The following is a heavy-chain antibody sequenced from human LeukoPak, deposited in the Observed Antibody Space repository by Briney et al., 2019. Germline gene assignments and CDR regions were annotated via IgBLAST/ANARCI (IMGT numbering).Heavy chain of an antibody. V-gene: IGHV4-34*01. Sequence: PSETLSLTCAVYGVSFSGYYWSWIRQPPGKGLEWIGEINHSGSTNYNPSLKSRVTISVDTSKNQFSLKLSSVTAADTAVYYCARGRYSYGYWRGLEGDYWGQGTLVTVSS. CDR2: INHSGST. CDR3: ARGRYSYGYWRGLEGDY. D-gene: IGHD5-18*01. J-gene: IGHJ4*02. CDR1: GVSFSGYY.